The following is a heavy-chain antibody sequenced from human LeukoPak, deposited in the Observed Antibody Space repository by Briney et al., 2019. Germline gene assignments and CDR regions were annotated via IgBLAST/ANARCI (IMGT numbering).Heavy chain of an antibody. J-gene: IGHJ6*02. CDR2: ISGSGGST. V-gene: IGHV3-23*01. CDR3: AKDSMVRGVSRYGMDV. Sequence: GGSLRLSCAASGFTFSTYAMNWVRQAPGKGLEWVSAISGSGGSTYYADSVKGRFTISRDNSKNTLYLQMNSLRAEDTAVYYCAKDSMVRGVSRYGMDVWGQGTTVTVSS. CDR1: GFTFSTYA. D-gene: IGHD3-10*01.